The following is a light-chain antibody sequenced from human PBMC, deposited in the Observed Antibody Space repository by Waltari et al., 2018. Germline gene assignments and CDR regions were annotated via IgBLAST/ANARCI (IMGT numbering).Light chain of an antibody. CDR3: QQYVDSPWT. CDR1: QHVTNNY. CDR2: GAS. V-gene: IGKV3-20*01. J-gene: IGKJ1*01. Sequence: DIVLTQSPGTLSLSPGERATLSCRASQHVTNNYLGWYQQKPGQAPRLLIYGASNRAIDIPDKFTGSGSGTDFTLTISRLEPEDFAVYYCQQYVDSPWTFGQGTNVEIK.